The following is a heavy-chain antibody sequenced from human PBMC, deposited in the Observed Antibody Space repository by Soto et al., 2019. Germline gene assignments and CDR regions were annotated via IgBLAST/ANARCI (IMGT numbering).Heavy chain of an antibody. J-gene: IGHJ4*02. CDR2: IKQDGSEK. V-gene: IGHV3-7*01. Sequence: EVQLVESGGGLVQPGGSLRLSCAASGFTFSSYWMSWVRQAPGKGLEWVANIKQDGSEKYYVDSVKGRFTLSRDNAKNTLNLQMNSLRAESTAVYYCARVTDYYESSGYFDYWGQGTLVTVSS. D-gene: IGHD3-22*01. CDR1: GFTFSSYW. CDR3: ARVTDYYESSGYFDY.